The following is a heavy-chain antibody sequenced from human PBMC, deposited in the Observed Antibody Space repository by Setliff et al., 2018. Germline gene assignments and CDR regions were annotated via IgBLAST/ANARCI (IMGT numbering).Heavy chain of an antibody. CDR2: ICGGCSDR. Sequence: PGGSLRLSCAASGFAFNTYWMHWVRQVPGKGLEWVSAICGGCSDRHYADSVKGRFTISRDDADSSLYLYMNSLRVDDTAVYFCASRIGGSPYWGQGTLVTVSS. V-gene: IGHV3-21*01. D-gene: IGHD1-26*01. J-gene: IGHJ4*02. CDR3: ASRIGGSPY. CDR1: GFAFNTYW.